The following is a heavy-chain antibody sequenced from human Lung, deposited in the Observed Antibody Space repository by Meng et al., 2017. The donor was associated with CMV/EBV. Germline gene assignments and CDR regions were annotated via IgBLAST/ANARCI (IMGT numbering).Heavy chain of an antibody. CDR2: FSSDITNP. CDR3: ATARLQLDAVDL. CDR1: GFTLSSYG. V-gene: IGHV3-30*19. Sequence: SCVMSGFTLSSYGMHWVRQAPGKGLEWVAVFSSDITNPYYADSVRGRFAVSRDDFRKSLYLQMNDLTPEDTAVYYCATARLQLDAVDLWGQGTLVTVSS. D-gene: IGHD2-2*01. J-gene: IGHJ3*01.